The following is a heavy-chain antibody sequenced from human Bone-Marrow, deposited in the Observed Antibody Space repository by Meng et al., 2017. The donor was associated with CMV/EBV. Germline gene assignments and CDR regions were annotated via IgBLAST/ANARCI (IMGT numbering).Heavy chain of an antibody. V-gene: IGHV3-33*06. CDR1: GFTFSSYG. Sequence: GGSLRLPCPASGFTFSSYGMHWVRQAPGKGLEWVAVIWYDGSNKYYADSVKGRFTISRDNSKNMLYLKMNSLRAEETTVYYCAKGQKIYYDSSGYDFWGQGTLVTVSS. D-gene: IGHD3-22*01. J-gene: IGHJ4*02. CDR3: AKGQKIYYDSSGYDF. CDR2: IWYDGSNK.